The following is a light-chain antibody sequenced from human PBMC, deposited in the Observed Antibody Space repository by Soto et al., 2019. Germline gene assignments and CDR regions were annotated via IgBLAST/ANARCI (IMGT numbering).Light chain of an antibody. CDR1: QTVLYRINAKXY. Sequence: DIVMTQSPDSLAVSLGERASSNCKSSQTVLYRINAKXYLAWYQQKXGQPPKXXFHWASSRESGVPDRFSGSGSGTDFTLTISSLQAEDVAVDFCQQYYSAPRTFGQGTKVDIK. V-gene: IGKV4-1*01. CDR3: QQYYSAPRT. J-gene: IGKJ1*01. CDR2: WAS.